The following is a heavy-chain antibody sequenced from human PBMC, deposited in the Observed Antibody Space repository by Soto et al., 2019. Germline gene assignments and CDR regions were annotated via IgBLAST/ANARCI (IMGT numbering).Heavy chain of an antibody. V-gene: IGHV3-30*18. CDR1: GFTFSSYG. CDR3: AKADRDFWSGYPELLNY. CDR2: ISYDGSNK. J-gene: IGHJ4*02. D-gene: IGHD3-3*01. Sequence: QVQLVESGGGVVQPGRSLRLSCAASGFTFSSYGMHWVRQAPGKGLEWVAVISYDGSNKYYADSVKGRFTISRDNSKNTLYLQMNSLRAEDTAVYYCAKADRDFWSGYPELLNYWGQGTLVTVSS.